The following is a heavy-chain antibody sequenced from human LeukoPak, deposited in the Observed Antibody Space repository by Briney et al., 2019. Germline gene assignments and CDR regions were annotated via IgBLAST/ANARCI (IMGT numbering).Heavy chain of an antibody. CDR2: IFSHGET. D-gene: IGHD2-8*01. J-gene: IGHJ4*02. CDR3: ARDPPAVSINTYA. CDR1: GFTVGNNY. V-gene: IGHV3-66*01. Sequence: GGSLRLSCAASGFTVGNNYMNWVRQAPGKGLEWVSLIFSHGETSYADSVKDRFTISRDNSKNTLYLQMNGLRVEDTAVYYCARDPPAVSINTYAWGQGTLVTVPS.